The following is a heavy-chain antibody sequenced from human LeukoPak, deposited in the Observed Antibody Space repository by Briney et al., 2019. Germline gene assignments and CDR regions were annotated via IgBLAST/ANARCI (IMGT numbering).Heavy chain of an antibody. J-gene: IGHJ4*02. V-gene: IGHV3-23*01. Sequence: GGSLRLSCAASGFTFNTYAMSWVRQAPRKGLEWVSGIRGSGGGTHYADSVKGRFTVSRDNSKSTMYLQMNSLRAEDTAVYYCAKFSVGTSCYDYWGQGTLVTVSP. CDR3: AKFSVGTSCYDY. CDR1: GFTFNTYA. CDR2: IRGSGGGT. D-gene: IGHD2-2*01.